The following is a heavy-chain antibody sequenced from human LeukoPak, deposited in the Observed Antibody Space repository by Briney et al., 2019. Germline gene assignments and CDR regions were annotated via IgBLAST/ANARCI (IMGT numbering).Heavy chain of an antibody. J-gene: IGHJ4*02. D-gene: IGHD3/OR15-3a*01. CDR3: ARDPTGYYTPRPDFDY. CDR2: IKSKTDGGTT. CDR1: GFTFSNYW. V-gene: IGHV3-15*01. Sequence: GGSLRLSCAASGFTFSNYWMSWVRQAPGKGLEWVGRIKSKTDGGTTDYVAPVKGRFTISRDDSQNTLYLQMNSLRAEDTAVYYCARDPTGYYTPRPDFDYWGQGTLVTVSS.